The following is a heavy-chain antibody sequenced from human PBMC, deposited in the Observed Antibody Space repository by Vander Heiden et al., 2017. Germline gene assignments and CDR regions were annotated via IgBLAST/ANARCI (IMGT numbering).Heavy chain of an antibody. CDR2: VDYRGVI. V-gene: IGHV4-34*01. CDR3: SRGTPGVPGRT. CDR1: GGSLSGYY. Sequence: QVQLNQWGAGLLKPSESLSLTCNVSGGSLSGYYWNWIRQSPGTGLEWLGEVDYRGVISMNPSLKSRVVISVDMSKNQFFLSLNSVSVADTAMYFCSRGTPGVPGRTWGQGTLVTVSS. D-gene: IGHD3-10*01. J-gene: IGHJ5*02.